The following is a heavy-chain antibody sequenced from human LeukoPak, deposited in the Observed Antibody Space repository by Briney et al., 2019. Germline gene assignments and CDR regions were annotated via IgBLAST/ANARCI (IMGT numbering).Heavy chain of an antibody. V-gene: IGHV3-23*01. J-gene: IGHJ3*02. CDR1: GFSVSSNS. CDR3: AKVRGEYCSSTSCDAFDI. CDR2: ISGSGGST. D-gene: IGHD2-2*01. Sequence: GGSLRLSCAASGFSVSSNSMSWVRQAPGKGLEWVSAISGSGGSTYYADSVKGRFTISRDNSKNTLYLQMNSLRAEDTAVYYCAKVRGEYCSSTSCDAFDIWGQGAMVTVSS.